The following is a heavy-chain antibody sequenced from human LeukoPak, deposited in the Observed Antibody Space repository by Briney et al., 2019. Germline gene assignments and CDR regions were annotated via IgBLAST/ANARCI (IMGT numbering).Heavy chain of an antibody. CDR2: ISRSGGTI. D-gene: IGHD3-22*01. CDR1: GFTFDDYA. J-gene: IGHJ4*02. Sequence: GRPLRLSCAASGFTFDDYAMHWVRQAPGKGLEWVSGISRSGGTIGYADSVKGRFTISRDNAKNSLYLQMNSLRTEDTALYYCVKDYDSSGYTSFDYWGQGTLVTVSS. CDR3: VKDYDSSGYTSFDY. V-gene: IGHV3-9*01.